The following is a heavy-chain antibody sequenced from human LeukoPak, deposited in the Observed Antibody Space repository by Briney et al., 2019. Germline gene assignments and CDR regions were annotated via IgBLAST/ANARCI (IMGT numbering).Heavy chain of an antibody. Sequence: ASVKVSCKASGYTFTSYAMHWVRQAPGQRLEWMGWINAGNGNTKYSQKFQDRVTITRDTSASTAYMELSSLRSEDTAVYYCARFSSGSGWFDPWGQGTLVTVSS. V-gene: IGHV1-3*01. J-gene: IGHJ5*02. CDR3: ARFSSGSGWFDP. D-gene: IGHD6-19*01. CDR2: INAGNGNT. CDR1: GYTFTSYA.